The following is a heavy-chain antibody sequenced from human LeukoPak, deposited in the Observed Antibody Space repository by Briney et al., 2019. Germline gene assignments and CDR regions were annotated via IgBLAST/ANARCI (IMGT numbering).Heavy chain of an antibody. Sequence: ASVKVSCKASGYTFTSYYMHWVRQAPRQGLEWMGIINPSGGSTSYAQKFQGRVTMTRDTSTSTVYMELSSLRSEDTAVYYCARVQGYCSGGSCPYYYGMDVWGQGTTVTVSS. CDR1: GYTFTSYY. J-gene: IGHJ6*02. CDR3: ARVQGYCSGGSCPYYYGMDV. CDR2: INPSGGST. D-gene: IGHD2-15*01. V-gene: IGHV1-46*01.